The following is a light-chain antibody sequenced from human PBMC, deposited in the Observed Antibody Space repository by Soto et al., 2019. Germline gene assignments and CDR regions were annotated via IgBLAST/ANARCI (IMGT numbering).Light chain of an antibody. CDR2: WAS. J-gene: IGKJ1*01. CDR3: QQSYSTPLT. Sequence: DIVMTQSPDSLAVSLGERATINCTSSQSVLYSSNTNTSLAWYQQKPGQPPNLLIYWASTRESGVPARFSGSGSVTDFTLTICSLQAEDVAVYYCQQSYSTPLTFGQGTKVEIK. CDR1: QSVLYSSNTNTS. V-gene: IGKV4-1*01.